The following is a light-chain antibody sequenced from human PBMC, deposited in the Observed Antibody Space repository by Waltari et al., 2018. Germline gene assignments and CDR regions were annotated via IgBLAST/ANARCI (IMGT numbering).Light chain of an antibody. CDR1: ESVGTS. CDR3: QQRRKWPLT. V-gene: IGKV3-11*01. J-gene: IGKJ4*01. Sequence: EIGFTQSPDILSFSSGERATLSCRASESVGTSLAWYQQRPGQAPRLLIYGASYKATGIPARFSGSGSETDFSLTISSLQPEDFAVYYCQQRRKWPLTFGGGTRVQI. CDR2: GAS.